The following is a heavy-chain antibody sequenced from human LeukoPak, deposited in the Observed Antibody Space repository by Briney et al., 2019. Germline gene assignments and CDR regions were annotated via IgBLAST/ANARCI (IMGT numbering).Heavy chain of an antibody. J-gene: IGHJ4*02. D-gene: IGHD3-3*01. CDR3: ASGYYDFWSGSY. CDR1: GGTFSSYA. V-gene: IGHV1-69*05. Sequence: SVKVSCKASGGTFSSYAISWVRQAPGQGLEWMVRIIPIFGTANYAQKFQGRVTITTDESTSTAYMELSSLRSEDTAVYYCASGYYDFWSGSYWGQGTLVTVSS. CDR2: IIPIFGTA.